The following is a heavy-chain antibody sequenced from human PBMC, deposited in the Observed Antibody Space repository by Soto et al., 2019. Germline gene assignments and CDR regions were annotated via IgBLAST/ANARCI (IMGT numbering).Heavy chain of an antibody. CDR2: IYYSGST. CDR1: GGSISSYY. Sequence: PSETLSLTCTVSGGSISSYYWSWIRQPPGKELEWIGYIYYSGSTNYNPSLKSRVTISVDTSKNQFSLKLSSVTAADTAVYYCARAGGYSYGFLDYYGMDVWGQGTTVTVSS. J-gene: IGHJ6*02. CDR3: ARAGGYSYGFLDYYGMDV. V-gene: IGHV4-59*01. D-gene: IGHD5-18*01.